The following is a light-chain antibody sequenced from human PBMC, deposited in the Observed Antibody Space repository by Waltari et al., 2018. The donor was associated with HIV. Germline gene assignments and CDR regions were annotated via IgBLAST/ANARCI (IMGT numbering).Light chain of an antibody. CDR1: QSVLYSSNNKNY. Sequence: DIVMTQSPDSLVVSLGERATINCKSSQSVLYSSNNKNYLAWYQQKPGQPPKLLIYWASTQESGVPDRFSGSGSGTDFTLTISSLQAEDVAVYYCQQYYSTPLTFGGGTKVEIK. V-gene: IGKV4-1*01. CDR2: WAS. J-gene: IGKJ4*01. CDR3: QQYYSTPLT.